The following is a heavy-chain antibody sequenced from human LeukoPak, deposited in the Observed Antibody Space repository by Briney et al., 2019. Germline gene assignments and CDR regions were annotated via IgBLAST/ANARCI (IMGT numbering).Heavy chain of an antibody. Sequence: GGSLRLSCAVSGFTFSSYWMSWVRQAPGKGLEWVANIKQDGSEKYYVDSVKGRFTISRDNAKNSLYLQMNSLRAEDTAVFYCARDTWPHYFDQWGQGTLVTVSS. CDR3: ARDTWPHYFDQ. V-gene: IGHV3-7*01. CDR1: GFTFSSYW. J-gene: IGHJ4*02. CDR2: IKQDGSEK. D-gene: IGHD3-16*01.